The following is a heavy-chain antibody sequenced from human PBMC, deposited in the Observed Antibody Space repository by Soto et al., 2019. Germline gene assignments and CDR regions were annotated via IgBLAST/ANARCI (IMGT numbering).Heavy chain of an antibody. CDR1: GCSVSSYY. CDR2: IYYSGST. CDR3: ARINREYDFWSGYYSAFDI. Sequence: LESLSLACAVSGCSVSSYYGRRFRQPPGKGLEWIGYIYYSGSTNYNPSLKCRVTISVDTSKNQFSLKLSSVTAADTAVYYCARINREYDFWSGYYSAFDIWGQGTMVT. V-gene: IGHV4-59*02. J-gene: IGHJ3*02. D-gene: IGHD3-3*01.